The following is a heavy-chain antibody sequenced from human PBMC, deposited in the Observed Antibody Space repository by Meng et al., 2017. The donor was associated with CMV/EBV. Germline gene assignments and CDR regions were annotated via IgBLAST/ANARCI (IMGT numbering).Heavy chain of an antibody. V-gene: IGHV3-21*01. CDR3: ARDGAGRLPLSADY. CDR2: ISSSSSYI. CDR1: GFTFSSYS. D-gene: IGHD2-15*01. Sequence: GGSLRLSCAASGFTFSSYSMNWIRQAPGKGLEWVSSISSSSSYIYYADSVKGRFTISRDNAKNSLYLQMNSLRAEDTAVYYCARDGAGRLPLSADYWGQGTLVTVSS. J-gene: IGHJ4*02.